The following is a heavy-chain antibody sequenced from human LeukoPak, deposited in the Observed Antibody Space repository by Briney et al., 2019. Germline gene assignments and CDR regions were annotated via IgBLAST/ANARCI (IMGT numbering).Heavy chain of an antibody. CDR3: ARDRTGPLSYYYGIDP. CDR1: GGSVSSGSYY. D-gene: IGHD3-10*01. CDR2: IYYSGST. V-gene: IGHV4-61*01. J-gene: IGHJ5*02. Sequence: SETLSLTCTVSGGSVSSGSYYWSWIRQPPGKGLEWIGYIYYSGSTNYNPSLKSRVTISVDTSKNQFSLKLSSVTAADTAVYYCARDRTGPLSYYYGIDPWGQGTLVTVSS.